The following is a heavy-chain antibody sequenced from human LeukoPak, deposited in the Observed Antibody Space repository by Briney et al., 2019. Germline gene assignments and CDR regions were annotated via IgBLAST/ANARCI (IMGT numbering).Heavy chain of an antibody. V-gene: IGHV4-34*01. CDR3: ARVLGSSYKTWFDP. Sequence: SETLSLTCAVYGGSFSGYYWSWIRQPPGKGLEWIGEINHSGSTNYNPSLKSRVTISVDTSKNQFSLKLSSVTAADTAVYYCARVLGSSYKTWFDPWGQGTLVTVSS. CDR1: GGSFSGYY. D-gene: IGHD6-13*01. CDR2: INHSGST. J-gene: IGHJ5*02.